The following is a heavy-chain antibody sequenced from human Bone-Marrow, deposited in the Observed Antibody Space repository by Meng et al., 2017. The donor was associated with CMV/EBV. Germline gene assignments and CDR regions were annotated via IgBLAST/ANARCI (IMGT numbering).Heavy chain of an antibody. J-gene: IGHJ5*02. Sequence: SETLSLTCTVSSGSISSGGYYWSWIRQHPGKGLEWIGYIYYSGSTYYNPSLKSRVTISVDTSKNQFSLKLSSVTAADTAVYYCARVCSLFSSSSDYWFDPWGQGTLVTVSS. CDR2: IYYSGST. CDR3: ARVCSLFSSSSDYWFDP. CDR1: SGSISSGGYY. V-gene: IGHV4-31*03. D-gene: IGHD6-6*01.